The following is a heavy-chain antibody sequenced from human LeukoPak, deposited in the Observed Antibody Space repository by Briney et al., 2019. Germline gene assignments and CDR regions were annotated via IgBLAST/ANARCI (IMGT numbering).Heavy chain of an antibody. D-gene: IGHD4-23*01. V-gene: IGHV3-74*03. Sequence: GGSLRLSCAASGFTFSSSWMHWVRQAPGQGLFWVSRISNDGRSTTYAESVKGRFTISRDNAKNTLYLQMNSLRVEGTAVYYCAKDLSSGNSIWGQGALVTVSS. CDR2: ISNDGRST. CDR1: GFTFSSSW. CDR3: AKDLSSGNSI. J-gene: IGHJ4*02.